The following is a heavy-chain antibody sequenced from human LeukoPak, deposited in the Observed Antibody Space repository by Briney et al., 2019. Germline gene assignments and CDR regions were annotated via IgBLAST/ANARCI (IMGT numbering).Heavy chain of an antibody. CDR1: GYSFTNCW. CDR2: IDPSDSYS. CDR3: ARHALRQAVAGTPYYDMDV. J-gene: IGHJ6*02. Sequence: GESLRICCVAAGYSFTNCWISWLLRMPRKGLVWRGRIDPSDSYSNYSPSFQGPVTISADKSISTAYLQWSSLKASDTAMYYCARHALRQAVAGTPYYDMDVWGQGTTVTVSS. V-gene: IGHV5-10-1*01. D-gene: IGHD6-19*01.